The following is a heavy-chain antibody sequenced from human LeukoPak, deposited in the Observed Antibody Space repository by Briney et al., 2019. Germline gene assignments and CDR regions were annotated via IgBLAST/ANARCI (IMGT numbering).Heavy chain of an antibody. Sequence: AGGSLRLSCAASGFTFSSYWMSWARQAPGKGLEWVANIKQDGSEKYYVDSVKGRFTISRDNAKNSLYLQMNSLRAEDTAVYYCARGYYYDSSGHFQHWGQGTLVTVSS. CDR3: ARGYYYDSSGHFQH. D-gene: IGHD3-22*01. CDR1: GFTFSSYW. V-gene: IGHV3-7*01. J-gene: IGHJ1*01. CDR2: IKQDGSEK.